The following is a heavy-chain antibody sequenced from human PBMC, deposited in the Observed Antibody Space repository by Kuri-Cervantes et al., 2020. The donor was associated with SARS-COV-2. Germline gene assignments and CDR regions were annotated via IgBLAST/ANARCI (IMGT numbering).Heavy chain of an antibody. D-gene: IGHD3-9*01. CDR2: ISSSSSYI. CDR3: ARDLGILTGYHSHYYYYYGMDV. CDR1: GFTFSSYS. Sequence: GGSLRLSCAASGFTFSSYSMNWVRQAPGKGLEWVSSISSSSSYIYYADSVKGRFTISRDNAKNSLYLQMNSLRAEDTAVYYCARDLGILTGYHSHYYYYYGMDVWGQGTTVTVSS. J-gene: IGHJ6*02. V-gene: IGHV3-21*01.